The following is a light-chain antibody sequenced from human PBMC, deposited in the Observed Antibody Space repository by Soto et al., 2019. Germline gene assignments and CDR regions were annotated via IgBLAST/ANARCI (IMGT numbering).Light chain of an antibody. CDR1: SSNIGSNY. J-gene: IGLJ2*01. Sequence: QSVLTQPPSASGTPGQRVTIACSGSSSNIGSNYVYWYQQLPGTAPKLLIYRNNQRPSGVPDRCSGSKSGTSASLAISGLRSEDEADYYCAAWDDSLSGPSVVFGGGTKLTVL. CDR3: AAWDDSLSGPSVV. V-gene: IGLV1-47*01. CDR2: RNN.